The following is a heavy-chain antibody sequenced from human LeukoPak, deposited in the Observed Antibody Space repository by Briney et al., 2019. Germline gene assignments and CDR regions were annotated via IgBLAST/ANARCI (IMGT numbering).Heavy chain of an antibody. D-gene: IGHD1-26*01. V-gene: IGHV3-7*01. CDR2: IKQDGSEK. CDR1: GFTFSSYA. J-gene: IGHJ5*02. CDR3: ARESWSRRVLANP. Sequence: PGGSLRLSCAASGFTFSSYAMTWVRQAPGKGLEWVANIKQDGSEKYYVDSVKGRFTISRDNAKKSLYLQMNSLRAEDTAVYFCARESWSRRVLANPWGQGTLVTVSS.